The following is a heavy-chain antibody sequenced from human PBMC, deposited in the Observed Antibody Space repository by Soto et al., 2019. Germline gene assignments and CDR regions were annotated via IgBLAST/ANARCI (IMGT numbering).Heavy chain of an antibody. D-gene: IGHD2-2*01. Sequence: GGSLRLSCAASGFTFSSYAMSWVRQAPGKGLEWVSAISGSGGSTYYAESVKGRFTISRDNSKNTLYLQMNSLRAEDTAVYYCAKPPIVVVPAARTNFDYWGQGTLVTVSS. CDR2: ISGSGGST. V-gene: IGHV3-23*01. CDR3: AKPPIVVVPAARTNFDY. CDR1: GFTFSSYA. J-gene: IGHJ4*02.